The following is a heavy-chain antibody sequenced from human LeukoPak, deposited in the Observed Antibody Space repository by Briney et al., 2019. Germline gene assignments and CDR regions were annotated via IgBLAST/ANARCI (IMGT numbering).Heavy chain of an antibody. Sequence: GGSLRLSCAASGFTFSSCGMHWVRQAPGKGLEWVAVIWYDGSNKYYADSVKGRFIISRDDSKNTLYLQMNSLRAEDTAVYYCARDHGSSYPPYYYCGMDVWGQGTLVTVSS. V-gene: IGHV3-33*01. CDR3: ARDHGSSYPPYYYCGMDV. CDR1: GFTFSSCG. CDR2: IWYDGSNK. J-gene: IGHJ6*02. D-gene: IGHD6-13*01.